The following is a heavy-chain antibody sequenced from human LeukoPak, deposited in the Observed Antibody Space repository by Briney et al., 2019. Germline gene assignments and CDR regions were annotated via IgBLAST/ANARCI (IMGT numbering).Heavy chain of an antibody. CDR2: INHSGST. Sequence: SETLSLTCAVYGGSFSGYYWSWIRQPPGKGLEWIGEINHSGSTNFNPSLKSRVTISVDTSKNQFSLKLSSVTAADTAEYYCARGQGWFDPWGQGTLVTVSS. CDR1: GGSFSGYY. CDR3: ARGQGWFDP. J-gene: IGHJ5*02. V-gene: IGHV4-34*01.